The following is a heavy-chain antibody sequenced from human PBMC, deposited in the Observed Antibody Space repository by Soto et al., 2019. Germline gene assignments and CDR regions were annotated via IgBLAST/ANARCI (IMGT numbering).Heavy chain of an antibody. CDR2: ISGSGGST. D-gene: IGHD1-1*01. J-gene: IGHJ3*02. CDR3: AKAQTGMSTHDAFDI. V-gene: IGHV3-23*01. Sequence: GGSLRLSCAASGFTFSSYAMGWVRQAPGKGLEWVSAISGSGGSTYYTDSVKGRFTISRDNSKNTLYLQMNSLRAEDTAVYYCAKAQTGMSTHDAFDIWGQGTMVTVSS. CDR1: GFTFSSYA.